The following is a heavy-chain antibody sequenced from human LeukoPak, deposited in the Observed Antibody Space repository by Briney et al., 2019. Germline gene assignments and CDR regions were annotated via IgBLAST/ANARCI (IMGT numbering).Heavy chain of an antibody. CDR1: GFTFRTSN. CDR3: VREEEGFDI. Sequence: PGGSLRLSCVASGFTFRTSNMNWVRQVPGKGLEWVSSISTSSTYIYYADSVQGRFTISRDNAKDSLYLQMNSLRAEDTAVYYCVREEEGFDIWGQGTMVTVSS. J-gene: IGHJ3*02. V-gene: IGHV3-21*01. CDR2: ISTSSTYI.